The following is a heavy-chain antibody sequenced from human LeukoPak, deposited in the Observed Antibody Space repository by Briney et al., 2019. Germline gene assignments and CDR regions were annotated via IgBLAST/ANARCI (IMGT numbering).Heavy chain of an antibody. D-gene: IGHD3-3*01. CDR1: GGSISSGGYY. CDR3: ARQITIFGVLGWFDP. CDR2: IYYSGST. Sequence: SETLSLTCTVSGGSISSGGYYWSWIRQHPGKGLEWIGYIYYSGSTNYNPSLKSRVTISVDTSKNQFSLRLSSVTAADTAVYYCARQITIFGVLGWFDPWGQGTLVTVSS. V-gene: IGHV4-31*03. J-gene: IGHJ5*02.